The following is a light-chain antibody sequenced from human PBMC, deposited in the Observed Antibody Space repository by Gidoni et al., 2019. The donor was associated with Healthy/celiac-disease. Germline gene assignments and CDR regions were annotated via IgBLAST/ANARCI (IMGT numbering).Light chain of an antibody. J-gene: IGKJ1*01. V-gene: IGKV2-30*01. CDR3: MQGTNWPWT. Sequence: DVVMTQSPLSLPVTLGQPASISCRSSQSLVYSDGNTYLNWFQQRPGQSPRRLIYKVSNRDSGVPERLSGSGAGTDFTLKISRVEAEDVGVYYCMQGTNWPWTFGQGTKVEIK. CDR1: QSLVYSDGNTY. CDR2: KVS.